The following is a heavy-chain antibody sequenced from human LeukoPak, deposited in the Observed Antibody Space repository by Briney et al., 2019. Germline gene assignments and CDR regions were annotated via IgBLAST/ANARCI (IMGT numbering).Heavy chain of an antibody. J-gene: IGHJ4*02. CDR2: ISGSGGTT. D-gene: IGHD4-17*01. CDR3: AKDRFTATPYYFDF. Sequence: SGGSLRLSCAASGFTFSSYVMSWVRQAPGKGLEWVSGISGSGGTTNYADSVKGRFTISRDNSKNTVYLQMNSLRAEDTAFYYCAKDRFTATPYYFDFWGQGTLVTVSS. CDR1: GFTFSSYV. V-gene: IGHV3-23*01.